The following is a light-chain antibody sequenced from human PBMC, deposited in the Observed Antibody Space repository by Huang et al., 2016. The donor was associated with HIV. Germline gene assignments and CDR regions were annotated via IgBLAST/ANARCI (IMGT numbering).Light chain of an antibody. CDR3: QQRINWPS. V-gene: IGKV3-11*01. J-gene: IGKJ4*01. Sequence: EIVLTQSPPTLSLSAGKRVTLSCRASQSVRSSLAWYQQKPGQAPRLLIYDASNRATGIPARFSGSGSGTDFTLAISSLEPEDFAVYFCQQRINWPSFGGGTKVEIK. CDR1: QSVRSS. CDR2: DAS.